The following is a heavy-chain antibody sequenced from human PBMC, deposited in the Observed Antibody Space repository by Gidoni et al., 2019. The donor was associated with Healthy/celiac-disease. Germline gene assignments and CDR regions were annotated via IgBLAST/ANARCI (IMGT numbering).Heavy chain of an antibody. CDR2: ISSSSSYI. CDR1: GFTFSSYS. CDR3: ARDEGSSSWDFDY. D-gene: IGHD6-13*01. V-gene: IGHV3-21*01. J-gene: IGHJ4*02. Sequence: EVQLVESGGGLVKPGGSLRLSCDASGFTFSSYSMNWVRQAPGKGLEWVSSISSSSSYIYYADSVKGRFTISRDNAKNSLYLQMNSLRAEDTAVYYCARDEGSSSWDFDYWGQGTLVTVSS.